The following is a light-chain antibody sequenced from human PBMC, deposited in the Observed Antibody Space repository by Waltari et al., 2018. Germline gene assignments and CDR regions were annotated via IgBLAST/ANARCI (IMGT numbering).Light chain of an antibody. V-gene: IGKV3-20*01. CDR2: GAS. J-gene: IGKJ2*01. CDR1: QRISSSN. CDR3: QQYDTAPRT. Sequence: EIVLTQSPGTLSLSPGERATLSCRASQRISSSNLAWYQKKLGQTPRLLIYGASSRATGIPDRFSGSGSGTDFTLTITRLEPEDLAVYYCQQYDTAPRTFGQGTKLEIK.